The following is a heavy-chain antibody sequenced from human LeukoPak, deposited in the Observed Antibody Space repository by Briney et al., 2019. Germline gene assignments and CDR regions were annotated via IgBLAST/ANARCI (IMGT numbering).Heavy chain of an antibody. D-gene: IGHD3-22*01. CDR2: ISYDGSNK. J-gene: IGHJ4*02. CDR3: AKDFGGYKQYYFDY. CDR1: GFTFSSYG. V-gene: IGHV3-30*18. Sequence: PGRSLRLSCAASGFTFSSYGMHWVRQAPGKGLEWVAVISYDGSNKYYADSVKGRFTISRDNSKNTLYLQMNSLRAEDTAVYYCAKDFGGYKQYYFDYWGQGTLVTVSS.